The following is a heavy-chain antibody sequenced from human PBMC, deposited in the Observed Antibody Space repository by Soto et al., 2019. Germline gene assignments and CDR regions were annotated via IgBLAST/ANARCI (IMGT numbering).Heavy chain of an antibody. J-gene: IGHJ6*02. V-gene: IGHV1-69*13. CDR3: ARDLSSSWTVGYYYGMDV. Sequence: GASVKVSCEASGGTFSSYAISWVRQAPGQGLEWMGGIIPIFGTANYEQKFQGRVTITADESTSTDYMELSSLRSEDKAVYYCARDLSSSWTVGYYYGMDVWGQGTTVTVSS. CDR1: GGTFSSYA. D-gene: IGHD6-13*01. CDR2: IIPIFGTA.